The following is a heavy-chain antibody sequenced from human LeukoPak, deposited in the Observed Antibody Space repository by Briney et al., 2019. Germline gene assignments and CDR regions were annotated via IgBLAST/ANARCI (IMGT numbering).Heavy chain of an antibody. CDR3: ATDRNYWLLPTAEPSPFDI. J-gene: IGHJ3*02. CDR1: GYTLTELS. Sequence: GASVKVSCKVSGYTLTELSMHWVRQAPGKGLAWMGGFDPEDGETIYAQKFQGRVTMTEDTSTDTAYMELSSLRSEDTAVYYCATDRNYWLLPTAEPSPFDIWGQGTMVTVSS. CDR2: FDPEDGET. D-gene: IGHD3-9*01. V-gene: IGHV1-24*01.